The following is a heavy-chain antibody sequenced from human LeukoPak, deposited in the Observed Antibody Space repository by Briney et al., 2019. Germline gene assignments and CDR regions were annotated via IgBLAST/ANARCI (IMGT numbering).Heavy chain of an antibody. J-gene: IGHJ5*02. CDR2: INHSGST. D-gene: IGHD3-10*01. Sequence: SETLSLTCVLYSGSSSNYYWSWIRQPPGKGLEWIGEINHSGSTNYNPSLKSRVTISVDTSKNQFSLKLSSVTAADTAVYYCARVVGFRGVYNWFDPWGQGTLVTVSS. CDR3: ARVVGFRGVYNWFDP. V-gene: IGHV4-34*01. CDR1: SGSSSNYY.